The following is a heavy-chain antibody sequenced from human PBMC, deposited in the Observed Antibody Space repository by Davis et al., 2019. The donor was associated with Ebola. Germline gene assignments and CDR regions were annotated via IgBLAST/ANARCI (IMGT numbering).Heavy chain of an antibody. D-gene: IGHD1-26*01. CDR3: AKDRVSWQYGTNFDY. CDR2: ISATGLAT. CDR1: GFTSSSFA. J-gene: IGHJ4*02. V-gene: IGHV3-23*01. Sequence: GESLKISCAASGFTSSSFAMNWVRQTPGGRLEWVSGISATGLATFYADHVQGRFTISRDSSKSTVYLQMDSLRAEDTAVYYCAKDRVSWQYGTNFDYWGQGTLVTVSS.